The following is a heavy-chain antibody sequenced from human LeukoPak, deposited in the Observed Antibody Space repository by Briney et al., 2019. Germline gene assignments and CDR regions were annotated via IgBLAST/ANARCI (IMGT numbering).Heavy chain of an antibody. Sequence: GGSLRLSCAASGFTFSNFAMMWVRQAPGTGLQWVPTITAYGATFYAGSVRGRFTIFRDTSMNTLFLQMNSLGAEDTAVYYCAKGAAAGKVDWFDPWGQGTLVTVSS. J-gene: IGHJ5*02. CDR1: GFTFSNFA. CDR3: AKGAAAGKVDWFDP. D-gene: IGHD6-13*01. CDR2: ITAYGAT. V-gene: IGHV3-23*01.